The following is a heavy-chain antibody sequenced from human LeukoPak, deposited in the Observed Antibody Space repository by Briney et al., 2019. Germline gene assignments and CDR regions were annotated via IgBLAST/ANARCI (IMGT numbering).Heavy chain of an antibody. Sequence: ASVKVSCKASGYTFTGYYMHWVRQAPGQGLEWMGWISAYNGNTNYAQKLQGRVTMTTDTSTSTAYMELRSLRSDDTAVYYCARAIVATGYYYYYYMDVWGKGTTVTVSS. CDR3: ARAIVATGYYYYYYMDV. CDR1: GYTFTGYY. J-gene: IGHJ6*03. D-gene: IGHD5-12*01. CDR2: ISAYNGNT. V-gene: IGHV1-18*04.